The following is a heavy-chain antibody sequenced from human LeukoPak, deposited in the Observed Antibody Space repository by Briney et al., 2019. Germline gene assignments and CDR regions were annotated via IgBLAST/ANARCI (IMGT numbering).Heavy chain of an antibody. CDR2: INSDGSST. CDR3: ARVDYGDYVAAVDI. J-gene: IGHJ3*02. V-gene: IGHV3-74*01. CDR1: GFTFSSYW. Sequence: KSGGSLRLSCAASGFTFSSYWMHWVRQAPGKGLVWISRINSDGSSTSYADSVKGRFTISRDNAKNTLYLQMNSLRAEDTAMYHCARVDYGDYVAAVDIWGQGTMVTVSS. D-gene: IGHD4-17*01.